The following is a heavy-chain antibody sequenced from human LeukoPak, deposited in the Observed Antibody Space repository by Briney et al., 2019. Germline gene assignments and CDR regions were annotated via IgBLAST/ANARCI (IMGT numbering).Heavy chain of an antibody. V-gene: IGHV3-7*01. J-gene: IGHJ4*02. Sequence: PGGSLRLSCAATGFTFSTYWMSRVRQVPGKGLEWVANINQDGSAKYYVDSVKGRFTISRDNAKNSLYLQMNSLRAEDTGVYYCARGGVSGATANHYDYWGQGSLVTVSS. CDR2: INQDGSAK. CDR1: GFTFSTYW. D-gene: IGHD1-26*01. CDR3: ARGGVSGATANHYDY.